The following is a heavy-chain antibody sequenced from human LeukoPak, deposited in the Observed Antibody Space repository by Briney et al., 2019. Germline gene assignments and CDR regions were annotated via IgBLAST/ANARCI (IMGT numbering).Heavy chain of an antibody. V-gene: IGHV3-23*01. CDR1: GFTFRNYA. CDR2: ISGNTVNT. CDR3: AGTYGDYGVLDKGYYYYGMDV. Sequence: GGSLRLSCAASGFTFRNYAMSWVRQAPGRGLEWVSTISGNTVNTYFADSVKGRFTISRDNSKYTLYLQMNSLRAEDTAVYYCAGTYGDYGVLDKGYYYYGMDVWGQGTTVTVSS. D-gene: IGHD4-17*01. J-gene: IGHJ6*02.